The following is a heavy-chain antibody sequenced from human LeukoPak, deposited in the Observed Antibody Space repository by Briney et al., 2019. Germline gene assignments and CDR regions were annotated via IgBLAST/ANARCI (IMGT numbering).Heavy chain of an antibody. Sequence: PSETLSLTCTVSGGSISSAYYWSWIRPPPGKGLEWIGLIYYTGSTTYNPSLKSPVTISLDTSKNQFSLKLSSVTAADTAVYYCARREGYAYSYSIDYWGQGTLVTVSS. V-gene: IGHV4-59*08. D-gene: IGHD2-15*01. CDR3: ARREGYAYSYSIDY. J-gene: IGHJ4*02. CDR1: GGSISSAYY. CDR2: IYYTGST.